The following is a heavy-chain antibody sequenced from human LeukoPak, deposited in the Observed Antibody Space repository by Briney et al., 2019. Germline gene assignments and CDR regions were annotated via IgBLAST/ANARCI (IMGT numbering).Heavy chain of an antibody. CDR2: ISYDGSNK. V-gene: IGHV3-30-3*01. J-gene: IGHJ1*01. Sequence: GGSLRLSCAASGFTFSSYAMHWVRQAPGRGLEWVAVISYDGSNKYYADSVKGRFTISRDNSKNTLYLQMNSLRAEDTAVYYCAKVAYYYDSSGYSHNGYFQHWGQGTLVTVSS. D-gene: IGHD3-22*01. CDR3: AKVAYYYDSSGYSHNGYFQH. CDR1: GFTFSSYA.